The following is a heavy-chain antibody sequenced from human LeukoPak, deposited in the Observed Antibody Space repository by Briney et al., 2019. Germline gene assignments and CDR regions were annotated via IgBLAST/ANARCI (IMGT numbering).Heavy chain of an antibody. D-gene: IGHD2-2*01. J-gene: IGHJ4*02. Sequence: TSETLSLTCTVSGGSISSYYWSWIRQPPGKGLEGIGYIYYSGSTNYNPSLKSRVTISVDTSKNQFSLKLSSVTAADTAVYYCARVATPVDYYFDHWGQGTLVTVSS. CDR1: GGSISSYY. V-gene: IGHV4-59*01. CDR2: IYYSGST. CDR3: ARVATPVDYYFDH.